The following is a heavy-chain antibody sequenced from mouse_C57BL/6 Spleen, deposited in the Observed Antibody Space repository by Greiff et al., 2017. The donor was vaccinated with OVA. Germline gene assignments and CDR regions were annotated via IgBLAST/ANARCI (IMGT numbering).Heavy chain of an antibody. J-gene: IGHJ4*01. Sequence: QVQLQQPGAELVMPGASVKLSCKASGYTFTSYWMHWVKQRPGQGLEWIGEIDPSDSYTNYNQKFKGKSTLTVDKSSSTAYMQLSSLTSEDSAVYYCARYSNYDAMDYWGQGTSVTVSS. CDR3: ARYSNYDAMDY. D-gene: IGHD2-5*01. CDR1: GYTFTSYW. CDR2: IDPSDSYT. V-gene: IGHV1-69*01.